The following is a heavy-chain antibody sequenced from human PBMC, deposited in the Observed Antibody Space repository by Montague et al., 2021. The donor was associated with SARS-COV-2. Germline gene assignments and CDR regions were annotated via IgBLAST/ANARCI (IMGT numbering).Heavy chain of an antibody. CDR1: GGSISSGGFL. V-gene: IGHV4-31*03. Sequence: TLSLTCIVSGGSISSGGFLWTWVRHLPGKGLEWIGYIFYNGGTDYNPSLKSRVNIAVDTSKNQFSLRLSSVTAADTAVYYCSRGSYRHSHNYYYAMDVWGQGTTVIVSS. CDR3: SRGSYRHSHNYYYAMDV. J-gene: IGHJ6*02. CDR2: IFYNGGT. D-gene: IGHD2-15*01.